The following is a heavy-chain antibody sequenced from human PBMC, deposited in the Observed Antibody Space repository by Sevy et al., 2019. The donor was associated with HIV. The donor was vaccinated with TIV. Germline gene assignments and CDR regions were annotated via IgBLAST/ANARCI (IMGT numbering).Heavy chain of an antibody. D-gene: IGHD1-26*01. J-gene: IGHJ6*03. V-gene: IGHV3-23*01. CDR1: GFTFSSYA. CDR3: AKPRESSSYYMDV. CDR2: ISGGSGGTT. Sequence: EGSLRLSCAASGFTFSSYAMRWVRQAPGKGLEWVSAISGGSGGTTYYADSVKGRFTISRDNSKNTLYLQMNTLRAEDTAVYYCAKPRESSSYYMDVWGKGTTVTVSS.